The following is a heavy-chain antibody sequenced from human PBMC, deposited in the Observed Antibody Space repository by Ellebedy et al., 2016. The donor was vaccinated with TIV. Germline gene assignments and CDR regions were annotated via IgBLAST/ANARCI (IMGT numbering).Heavy chain of an antibody. V-gene: IGHV3-23*01. D-gene: IGHD1-26*01. CDR1: GFTFSTYA. Sequence: GESLKISCAASGFTFSTYAMSWVRQAPGKGLQWVSAIASGGSTYSADSVKGRFTISRDNSKNTLYLQMNSLRAEDTAVYYCANNPLLRGAFAYWGQGTLVTVSS. CDR3: ANNPLLRGAFAY. CDR2: IASGGST. J-gene: IGHJ4*02.